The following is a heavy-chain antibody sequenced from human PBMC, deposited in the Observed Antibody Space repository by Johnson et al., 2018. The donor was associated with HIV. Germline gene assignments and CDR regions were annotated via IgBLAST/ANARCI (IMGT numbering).Heavy chain of an antibody. Sequence: QVQLVESGGGVVQPGRSLRLSCAASGFTFSSYAMHWVRQAPGKGLEWVAVISYDGSNKYYADSVKGRFTISRDNSKNTLYLQMNSLRAEDTAVYYCAKDSVTTVYGDWGQGTMVTVSS. CDR3: AKDSVTTVYGD. J-gene: IGHJ3*01. CDR1: GFTFSSYA. V-gene: IGHV3-30*04. D-gene: IGHD4-11*01. CDR2: ISYDGSNK.